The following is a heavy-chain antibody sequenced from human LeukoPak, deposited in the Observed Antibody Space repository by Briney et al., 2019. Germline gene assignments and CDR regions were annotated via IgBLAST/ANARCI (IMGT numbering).Heavy chain of an antibody. D-gene: IGHD5-18*01. J-gene: IGHJ5*02. CDR1: GFTFSSYG. CDR2: ISYDGSNK. CDR3: ATDTWWFDP. V-gene: IGHV3-30*03. Sequence: PGRSLRLSCAASGFTFSSYGMHWVRQAPGKGLEWVAVISYDGSNKYYADSVKGRFTTSRDNSKNTLYLQMNSLRAEDTAVYYCATDTWWFDPWGQGTLVTVSS.